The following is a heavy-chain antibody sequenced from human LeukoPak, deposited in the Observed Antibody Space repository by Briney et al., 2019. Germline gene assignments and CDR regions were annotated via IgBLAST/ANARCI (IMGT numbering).Heavy chain of an antibody. CDR1: GGSISSGSYY. J-gene: IGHJ5*02. CDR2: IYTSGST. CDR3: ARESGSGSYYQENWFDP. D-gene: IGHD3-10*01. Sequence: SETLSLTCTVSGGSISSGSYYWSWIRQPAGKGLEWIGRIYTSGSTNYNPSLKSRVTISVDTSKNQFSLKLSSVTAADTAVYYCARESGSGSYYQENWFDPWGQGTLVTVSS. V-gene: IGHV4-61*02.